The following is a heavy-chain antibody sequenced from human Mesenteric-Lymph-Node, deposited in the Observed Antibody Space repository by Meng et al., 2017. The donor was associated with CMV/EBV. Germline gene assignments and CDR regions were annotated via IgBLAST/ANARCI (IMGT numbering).Heavy chain of an antibody. V-gene: IGHV4-34*01. CDR1: GRSFRGYS. CDR3: ARGRVPGSGSHY. D-gene: IGHD3-10*01. Sequence: WADCGRSFRGYSWTWIRQNAGKGLAWIGEINHSGSNNYNPSLKSRVTISVDTSKNQFSLKLTSVTAADTAVYYCARGRVPGSGSHYWGQGALVTVSS. CDR2: INHSGSN. J-gene: IGHJ4*02.